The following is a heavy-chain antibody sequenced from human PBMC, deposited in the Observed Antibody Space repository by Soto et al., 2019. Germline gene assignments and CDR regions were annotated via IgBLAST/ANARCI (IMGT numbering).Heavy chain of an antibody. CDR3: ASTPYCSGGSCYDLLKNWFDP. CDR1: GGSFSGYY. CDR2: INHSGST. J-gene: IGHJ5*02. V-gene: IGHV4-34*01. D-gene: IGHD2-15*01. Sequence: SETLSLTCAIYGGSFSGYYWNWIRQPPGKGLEWIGEINHSGSTNYNPSLKSRVTISVDTSKNQFSLKLSSVTAADTAVYYCASTPYCSGGSCYDLLKNWFDPWGQGTLVTVSS.